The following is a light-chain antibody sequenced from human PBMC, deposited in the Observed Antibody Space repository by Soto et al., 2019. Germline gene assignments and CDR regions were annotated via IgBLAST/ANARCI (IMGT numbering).Light chain of an antibody. CDR2: EGS. J-gene: IGLJ1*01. CDR1: SSDVGSYNL. CDR3: CSYAGSSTPYV. V-gene: IGLV2-23*01. Sequence: ALTQPASVSGSPGQSITISCTGTSSDVGSYNLVSWYQQHPGKAPKLMIYEGSKRPSGVSNRFSGSKSGNTASLTISGLQAEDEADYYCCSYAGSSTPYVFGTGTKLTVL.